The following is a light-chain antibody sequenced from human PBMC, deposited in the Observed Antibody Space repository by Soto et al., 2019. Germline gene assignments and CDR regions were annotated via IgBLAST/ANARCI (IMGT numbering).Light chain of an antibody. CDR3: QQYNNWPLT. CDR2: GAS. Sequence: EIVMTQSPATLSVSPGERATLSCRASQSVSSNLAWYQQKPGQAPRLLIYGASTRATGFPARFSGSGSGTEFTRTISSLQSEDFAVYYCQQYNNWPLTFGGGTKVEIK. V-gene: IGKV3D-15*01. J-gene: IGKJ4*01. CDR1: QSVSSN.